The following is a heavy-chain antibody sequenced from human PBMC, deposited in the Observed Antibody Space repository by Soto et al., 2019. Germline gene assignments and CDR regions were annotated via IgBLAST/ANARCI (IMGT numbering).Heavy chain of an antibody. CDR1: GFSLSTSGVG. D-gene: IGHD3-22*01. Sequence: QITLKESGPTLVKPTQTLTLTCTFSGFSLSTSGVGVGWIRQPPGKALEWLALIYWDDDKRYSPSLKSRLTITKDTSKNQVVLTMTNMDPVDTATYYCAHIENYYDSSVDAFDIWGQGTMVTVSS. CDR2: IYWDDDK. V-gene: IGHV2-5*02. CDR3: AHIENYYDSSVDAFDI. J-gene: IGHJ3*02.